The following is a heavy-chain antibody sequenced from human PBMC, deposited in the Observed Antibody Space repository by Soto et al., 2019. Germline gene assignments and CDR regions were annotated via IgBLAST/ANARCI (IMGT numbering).Heavy chain of an antibody. D-gene: IGHD5-12*01. Sequence: SLTCTVSGGSISSSSYYWGWIRQPPGKGLEWIGSIYYSGSTYYNPSLKSRVTISVDTSKNQFSLKLSSVTAADTAVYYCARAAAGGYSAYEVFDYWGQGTLVTVSS. V-gene: IGHV4-39*07. CDR3: ARAAAGGYSAYEVFDY. J-gene: IGHJ4*02. CDR1: GGSISSSSYY. CDR2: IYYSGST.